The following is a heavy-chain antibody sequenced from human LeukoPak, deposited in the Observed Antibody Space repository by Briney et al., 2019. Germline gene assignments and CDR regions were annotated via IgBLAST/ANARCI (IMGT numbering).Heavy chain of an antibody. CDR2: ISYDGSNK. Sequence: GGSLRLSCAASRFTFSSYAMHWVRQAPGKGLEWVAVISYDGSNKYYADSVKGRFTISRDNSKNTLYLQMNSLRAEDTAVYYCARDQALRTGTRKWDYYYYYMDVWGKGTTVTVSS. CDR1: RFTFSSYA. CDR3: ARDQALRTGTRKWDYYYYYMDV. J-gene: IGHJ6*03. D-gene: IGHD1-1*01. V-gene: IGHV3-30*04.